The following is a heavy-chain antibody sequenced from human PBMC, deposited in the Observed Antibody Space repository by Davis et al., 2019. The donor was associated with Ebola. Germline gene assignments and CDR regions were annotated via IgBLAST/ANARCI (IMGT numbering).Heavy chain of an antibody. Sequence: ASVKVSCKTSGYPFTSSGVTWVRQAPGQGLEWMGWISAYNGNTNYAQKYLGRVTMTTDTSTRTAYMEMRSLTSDDTAVYYCARDRAARPGAGGYGLDGWGQGTTVTVSS. V-gene: IGHV1-18*04. CDR3: ARDRAARPGAGGYGLDG. J-gene: IGHJ6*02. CDR2: ISAYNGNT. CDR1: GYPFTSSG. D-gene: IGHD6-6*01.